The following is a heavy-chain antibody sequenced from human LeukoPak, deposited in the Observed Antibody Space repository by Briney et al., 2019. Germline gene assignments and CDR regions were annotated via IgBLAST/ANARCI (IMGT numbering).Heavy chain of an antibody. CDR2: INPSGGST. V-gene: IGHV1-46*01. J-gene: IGHJ4*02. CDR1: GYTFTSYY. CDR3: ARGARDIVVVVAATSEFDY. D-gene: IGHD2-15*01. Sequence: ASVKVSCKASGYTFTSYYMHWVRQAPGQGLEWMGIINPSGGSTSYAQKFQGRVTMTTDTSTSTAYMELRSLRSDDTAVYYCARGARDIVVVVAATSEFDYWGQGTLVTVSS.